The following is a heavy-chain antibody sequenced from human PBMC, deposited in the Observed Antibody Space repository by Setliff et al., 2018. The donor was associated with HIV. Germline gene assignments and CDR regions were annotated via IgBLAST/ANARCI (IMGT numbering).Heavy chain of an antibody. CDR1: GGSISSGSYF. D-gene: IGHD3-3*01. J-gene: IGHJ6*04. CDR3: ARTITTFGVIGRGGRMDV. CDR2: IYTSGST. V-gene: IGHV4-61*09. Sequence: SETLSLTCTVSGGSISSGSYFWSWIRQPAGKGLEWIGHIYTSGSTNYNPSLKSRVTTSVDTSKNHFSLRLSSVTAADTALYYCARTITTFGVIGRGGRMDVWGKGTTVTVSS.